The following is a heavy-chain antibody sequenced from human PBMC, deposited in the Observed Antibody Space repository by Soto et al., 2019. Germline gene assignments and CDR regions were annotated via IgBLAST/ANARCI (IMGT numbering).Heavy chain of an antibody. D-gene: IGHD3-3*01. J-gene: IGHJ6*02. V-gene: IGHV5-51*01. CDR3: ARWGLFSVNSDFWSGYPDDYYYYGMDV. CDR2: IYPGDSDT. CDR1: GYRFSSHW. Sequence: PGESLKVSCKGSGYRFSSHWSGWVRQMPGKGLEWMGIIYPGDSDTRYSPSFQGQVTISADKSISTAYLQWSSLKASDTAMYYCARWGLFSVNSDFWSGYPDDYYYYGMDVWGQGTTVTVSS.